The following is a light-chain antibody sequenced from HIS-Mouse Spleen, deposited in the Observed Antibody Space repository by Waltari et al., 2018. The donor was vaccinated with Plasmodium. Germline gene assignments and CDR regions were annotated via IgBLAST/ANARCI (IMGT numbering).Light chain of an antibody. CDR2: GAS. J-gene: IGKJ2*01. CDR1: QSVSSSY. V-gene: IGKV3-20*01. CDR3: QQYGSSYT. Sequence: EFVLTQSPCTLSLSPGERATLSCRASQSVSSSYLAWYQQKPGQAPRLLIYGASSRATGIPDRFSGSGSGTDFTLTISRLEPEDFAVYYCQQYGSSYTFGQGTKLEIK.